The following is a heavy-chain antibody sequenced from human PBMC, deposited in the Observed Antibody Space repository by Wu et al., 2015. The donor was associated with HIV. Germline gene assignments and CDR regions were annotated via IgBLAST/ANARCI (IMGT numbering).Heavy chain of an antibody. V-gene: IGHV1-2*02. Sequence: QVQLVQSGTEVKKPGASVKVPCKASGNTFTGYYIHWVRQAPGQGLEWMGWINPQSGGTNSAQKFRGRVTMTRDTSISTAYMELSRLSSDDTAIYYCARVLWFGELLFRGMIDYWGQGTLVTVSS. CDR2: INPQSGGT. CDR3: ARVLWFGELLFRGMIDY. CDR1: GNTFTGYY. J-gene: IGHJ4*02. D-gene: IGHD3-10*01.